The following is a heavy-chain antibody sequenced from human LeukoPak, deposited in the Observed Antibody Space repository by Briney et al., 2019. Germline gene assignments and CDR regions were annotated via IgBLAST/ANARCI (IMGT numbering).Heavy chain of an antibody. J-gene: IGHJ4*02. CDR1: GYTFTGYY. Sequence: ASVKVSCKASGYTFTGYYMHWVRQAPGQGLEWMGWINPNSGGTNYAQKFQGRVTMTRDTSISTAYMELSRLRPDDTAVHYCARDDPDDYGDIGDDYWGQGTLVTVSS. D-gene: IGHD4-17*01. CDR3: ARDDPDDYGDIGDDY. CDR2: INPNSGGT. V-gene: IGHV1-2*02.